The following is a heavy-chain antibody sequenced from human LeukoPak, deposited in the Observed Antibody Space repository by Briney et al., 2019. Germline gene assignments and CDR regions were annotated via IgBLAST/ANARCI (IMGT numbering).Heavy chain of an antibody. D-gene: IGHD3-16*02. CDR3: ARNPLRLGELSTY. V-gene: IGHV1-69*06. J-gene: IGHJ4*02. CDR2: IIPIFGTA. CDR1: GGTFSSYA. Sequence: GASVKVSCKASGGTFSSYAISWVRQAPGQGLEWMGGIIPIFGTANYVQKFQGRVTITADKSTSTAYMELSSLRSEDTAVYYCARNPLRLGELSTYWGQGTLVTVSS.